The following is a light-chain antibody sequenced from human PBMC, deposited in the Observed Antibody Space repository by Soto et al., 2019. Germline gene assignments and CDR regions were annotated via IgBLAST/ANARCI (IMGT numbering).Light chain of an antibody. V-gene: IGLV2-14*01. CDR1: SSDVGGYNY. CDR2: DVT. CDR3: SSYTSSNTVI. Sequence: QSALTQPASVSGSPEQSITISCTGTSSDVGGYNYVSWYQQHPGKAPELMIYDVTNRPSGVSNRFSGSKSGNTASLTISGLQAEDEADYYCSSYTSSNTVIFGGGTKVTVL. J-gene: IGLJ2*01.